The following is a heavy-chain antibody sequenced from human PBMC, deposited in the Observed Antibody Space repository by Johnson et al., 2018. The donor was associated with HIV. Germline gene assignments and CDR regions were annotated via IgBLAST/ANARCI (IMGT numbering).Heavy chain of an antibody. V-gene: IGHV3-15*01. CDR1: GFTFSNAW. D-gene: IGHD3-10*01. CDR2: TRNKANSYTT. Sequence: MQLVESGGGLVKPGGSLRLSCAASGFTFSNAWMSWVRQAPGKGLEWVGRTRNKANSYTTDYAAPVKGRFTISRDDSKNTLYVQMKSLETEDTSLYYCARGGTYYYGLGPADAFDFWGQGTMVTVSS. J-gene: IGHJ3*01. CDR3: ARGGTYYYGLGPADAFDF.